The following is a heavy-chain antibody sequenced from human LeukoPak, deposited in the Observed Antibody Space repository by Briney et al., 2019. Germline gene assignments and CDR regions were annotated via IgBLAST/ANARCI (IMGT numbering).Heavy chain of an antibody. CDR1: GYTFTSYD. V-gene: IGHV1-8*01. CDR3: ARSPVGVRKKHDF. D-gene: IGHD3-10*01. Sequence: ASVKVSCKASGYTFTSYDINWVRQATGQGLEWMGWMNPTSGHTGYAQNFQGRVTMSRDTSISTAYMELNSLTSEDTAVYYCARSPVGVRKKHDFWGQGTLVIVSS. CDR2: MNPTSGHT. J-gene: IGHJ4*02.